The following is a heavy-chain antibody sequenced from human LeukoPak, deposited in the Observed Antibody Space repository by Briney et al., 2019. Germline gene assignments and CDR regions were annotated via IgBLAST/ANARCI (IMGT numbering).Heavy chain of an antibody. J-gene: IGHJ6*02. CDR1: GYTFTSYY. D-gene: IGHD6-19*01. Sequence: ASGKLSCKASGYTFTSYYMPWVRQAPGQGLEWMGIINISGGRTSYAQKFQGRVTMNRDTSTSTVYMELSSLRSGDTAVHYCARDTRGIAVAGYYYYGMDVWGQGTTVTVSS. V-gene: IGHV1-46*01. CDR2: INISGGRT. CDR3: ARDTRGIAVAGYYYYGMDV.